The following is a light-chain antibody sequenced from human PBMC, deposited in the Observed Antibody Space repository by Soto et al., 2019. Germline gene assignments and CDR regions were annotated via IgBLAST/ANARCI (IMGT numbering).Light chain of an antibody. J-gene: IGLJ1*01. CDR1: SSDVGGYQF. CDR3: SSYTRSSTTV. CDR2: EVS. V-gene: IGLV2-14*01. Sequence: QSVLTQPASVSGSPGQSITISCTGTSSDVGGYQFVSWYQQYPGRAPKLMIYEVSNWPSGVSNRFSGSKSDNTASLTISGLQAEDEAEYYCSSYTRSSTTVFGTGTKVTVL.